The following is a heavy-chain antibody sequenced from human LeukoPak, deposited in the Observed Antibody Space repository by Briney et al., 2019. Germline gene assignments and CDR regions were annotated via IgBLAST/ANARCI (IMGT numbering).Heavy chain of an antibody. CDR3: ARAPSEVGGYYPEYFRH. V-gene: IGHV3-74*01. CDR2: IKSDGKT. J-gene: IGHJ1*01. D-gene: IGHD3-22*01. CDR1: GCTFSRYW. Sequence: GGSLRLSCEASGCTFSRYWMHWVRQAPGKGLVWVSRIKSDGKTNYADSVKGRFTISRDNAKNRVSLQMDSLRAKDRGGDDCARAPSEVGGYYPEYFRHWGQGTLVTVSS.